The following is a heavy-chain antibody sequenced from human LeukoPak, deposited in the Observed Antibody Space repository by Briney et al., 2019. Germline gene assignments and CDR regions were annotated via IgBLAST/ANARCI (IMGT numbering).Heavy chain of an antibody. Sequence: SETLSLTCTVSGGSISSGDYYWSWIRQPPGKGLEWIGYIYYSGSTYYNPTLKSRVTISVDTSKNQFSLKLSSVTAADTAVYYCGREGPLEGATTNYFDYWGQGTLVTVSS. CDR3: GREGPLEGATTNYFDY. D-gene: IGHD5-12*01. CDR2: IYYSGST. V-gene: IGHV4-30-4*01. CDR1: GGSISSGDYY. J-gene: IGHJ4*02.